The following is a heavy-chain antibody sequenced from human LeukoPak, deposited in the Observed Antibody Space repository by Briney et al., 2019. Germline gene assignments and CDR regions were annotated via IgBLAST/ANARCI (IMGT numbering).Heavy chain of an antibody. Sequence: PGGSLRLSCAASGFTLSSYWMPWVRQAPGKGLVWVSLINSDGSSTIYADSVKGRFTISRDNVKNTLYLQMNSLRAEDTAVYYCARGLTILGVVNDAFDIWGQGTMVTVSS. CDR2: INSDGSST. CDR3: ARGLTILGVVNDAFDI. D-gene: IGHD3-3*01. V-gene: IGHV3-74*01. CDR1: GFTLSSYW. J-gene: IGHJ3*02.